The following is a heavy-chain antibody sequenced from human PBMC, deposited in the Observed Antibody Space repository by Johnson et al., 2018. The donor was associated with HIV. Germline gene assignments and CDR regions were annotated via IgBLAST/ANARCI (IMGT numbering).Heavy chain of an antibody. CDR1: GFTFSSYG. J-gene: IGHJ3*02. CDR3: AKFVGAGSYDAFDI. CDR2: IWYDGSNK. D-gene: IGHD1-26*01. V-gene: IGHV3-33*06. Sequence: QVQRVESGGGVVQPGRSLRLSCAASGFTFSSYGMHWVRQAPGKGLEWVAVIWYDGSNKYYADSVKGRFTISRDNSKNTLYLQMNSLRAEDTAVYYCAKFVGAGSYDAFDIWGQGTMVTVSS.